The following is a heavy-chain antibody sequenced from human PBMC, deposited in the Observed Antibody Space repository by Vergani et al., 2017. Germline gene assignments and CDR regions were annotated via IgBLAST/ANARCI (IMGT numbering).Heavy chain of an antibody. D-gene: IGHD3-9*01. CDR1: GFPFSTYS. CDR3: ATHYDILTGHFAY. Sequence: EVQLVESGGGLVKPGGSLRLPCAASGFPFSTYSMNWVRQAPGKGREWVSSISCSSSYIYYADAVKGRFTISRDNAKNSLYLQMNSQRAEDTAVYYCATHYDILTGHFAYWGQGTLATVSS. CDR2: ISCSSSYI. J-gene: IGHJ4*02. V-gene: IGHV3-21*01.